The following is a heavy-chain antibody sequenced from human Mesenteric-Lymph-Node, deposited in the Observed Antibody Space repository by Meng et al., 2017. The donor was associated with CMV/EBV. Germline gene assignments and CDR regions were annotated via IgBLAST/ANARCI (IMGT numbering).Heavy chain of an antibody. CDR3: TREPDIVVVVAATTFDY. J-gene: IGHJ4*02. CDR1: GFTFGDYA. Sequence: GGSLRLSCTASGFTFGDYAMSWVRQAPGKGLEWVGFIRSKAYGGTTEYAASVKGRFTISRDDSKSIAYLQMNSPKTEDTAVYYCTREPDIVVVVAATTFDYWGQGTLVTVSS. D-gene: IGHD2-15*01. CDR2: IRSKAYGGTT. V-gene: IGHV3-49*04.